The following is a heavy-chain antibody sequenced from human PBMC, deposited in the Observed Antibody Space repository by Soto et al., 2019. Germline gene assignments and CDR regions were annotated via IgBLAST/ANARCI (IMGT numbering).Heavy chain of an antibody. Sequence: PGGSLRLSCAASGFTFSSYAMIWARQAPGKGLEWVSAIGSRDGKTYYGDSVKGRFTISRDNSKNTLYLQMNSLRAEDTAVYYCAKYVADRSTSRGAYDIWGQGTMVTVSS. CDR1: GFTFSSYA. V-gene: IGHV3-23*01. CDR3: AKYVADRSTSRGAYDI. D-gene: IGHD1-26*01. CDR2: IGSRDGKT. J-gene: IGHJ3*02.